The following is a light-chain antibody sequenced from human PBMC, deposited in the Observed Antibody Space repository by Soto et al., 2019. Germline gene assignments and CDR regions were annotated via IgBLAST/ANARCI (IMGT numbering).Light chain of an antibody. CDR3: QQYGSPPLLT. CDR1: QSVSSSY. Sequence: EIVLTQSPGTLSLSPGERATLSCRASQSVSSSYLAWYQQKPGQAPRLLIYGASSRATGTPDRFSGSGSGTDFTLTISRLEPEDFAVYYCQQYGSPPLLTFGGGTKVDIK. CDR2: GAS. V-gene: IGKV3-20*01. J-gene: IGKJ4*01.